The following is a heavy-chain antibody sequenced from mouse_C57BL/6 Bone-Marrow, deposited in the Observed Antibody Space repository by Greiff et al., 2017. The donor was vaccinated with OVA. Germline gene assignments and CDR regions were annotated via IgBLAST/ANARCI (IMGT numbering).Heavy chain of an antibody. CDR2: IRNKANNHAT. D-gene: IGHD2-5*01. CDR3: ARWDSNYVRFAY. CDR1: GFTFSDAW. J-gene: IGHJ3*01. V-gene: IGHV6-6*01. Sequence: EVMLVESGGGLVQPGGSMKLSCAASGFTFSDAWMDWVRQSPEKGLEWVAVIRNKANNHATYYAESVKGRFTISRDDSKSSVYLQMNSLRAEDTGIYYCARWDSNYVRFAYWGQGTLVTVSA.